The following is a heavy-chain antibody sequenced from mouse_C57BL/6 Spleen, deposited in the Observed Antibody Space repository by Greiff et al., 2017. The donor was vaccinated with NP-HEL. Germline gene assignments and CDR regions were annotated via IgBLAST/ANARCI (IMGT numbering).Heavy chain of an antibody. J-gene: IGHJ3*01. CDR1: GYTFTDYY. CDR2: INPNNGGT. V-gene: IGHV1-26*01. Sequence: EVQLQQSGPELVKPGASVKISCKASGYTFTDYYMNWVKQSHGKSLEWIGDINPNNGGTSYNQKFKGKATLTVDKSSSTAYMELRSLTSEDSAVYYCARNDYGSSPWFAYWGQGTLVTVSA. CDR3: ARNDYGSSPWFAY. D-gene: IGHD1-1*01.